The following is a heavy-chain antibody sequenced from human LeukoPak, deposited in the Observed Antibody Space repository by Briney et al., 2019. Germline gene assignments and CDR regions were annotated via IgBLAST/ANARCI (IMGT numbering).Heavy chain of an antibody. J-gene: IGHJ4*02. D-gene: IGHD6-25*01. CDR1: GGSISNYY. CDR2: IYYTGST. V-gene: IGHV4-59*01. CDR3: ARYAHSSGGNYFVY. Sequence: SETLSLTCTVSGGSISNYYWSWIRQPPGEGLEWIGYIYYTGSTNYNPSLKSRVTISVDTSKNQFSLKLSSVTAADTAVYYCARYAHSSGGNYFVYWGQGTLVTVSS.